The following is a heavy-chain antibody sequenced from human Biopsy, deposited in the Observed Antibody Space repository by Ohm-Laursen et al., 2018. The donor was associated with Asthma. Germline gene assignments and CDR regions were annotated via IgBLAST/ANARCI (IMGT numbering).Heavy chain of an antibody. Sequence: RLSCAASGFTVSRDHMFWVRQAPGKGLEWVSVIYSGGTSHTADSVRGRFTISRDFSKNTLHLQMHSLRVEDTAVYYCARGDSSGWSHYYFDYWGQGTLGTVSS. CDR2: IYSGGTS. J-gene: IGHJ4*02. D-gene: IGHD6-19*01. CDR3: ARGDSSGWSHYYFDY. V-gene: IGHV3-53*01. CDR1: GFTVSRDH.